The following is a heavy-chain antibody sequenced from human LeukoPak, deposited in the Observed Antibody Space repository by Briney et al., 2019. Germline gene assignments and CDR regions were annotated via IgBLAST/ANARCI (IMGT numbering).Heavy chain of an antibody. CDR2: ISNNGGDT. Sequence: GGSLRLSCAASGFTFTTYAMSWVRQAPGMGLEWVSSISNNGGDTYYADSVKGRLSVSRDNSKNTLYLQINSLRAEDTAMYYCAKSMSTAYRGFFDYWGQGTLVSVSS. CDR3: AKSMSTAYRGFFDY. D-gene: IGHD5-18*01. V-gene: IGHV3-23*01. CDR1: GFTFTTYA. J-gene: IGHJ4*02.